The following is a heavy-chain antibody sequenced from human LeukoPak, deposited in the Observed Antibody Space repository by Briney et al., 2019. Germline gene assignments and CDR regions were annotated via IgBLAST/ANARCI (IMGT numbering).Heavy chain of an antibody. CDR3: ARERRSDGSYSRGEFDY. CDR2: ISACHGNT. D-gene: IGHD1-26*01. J-gene: IGHJ4*02. Sequence: SVPVPYHASAYIFTSYGISRVRQPTGQELERMGCISACHGNTNYAQNLQGRVTMTTDPSTSTAYMELRSLRSDDTAVYYCARERRSDGSYSRGEFDYWGQGTLVTVSS. CDR1: AYIFTSYG. V-gene: IGHV1-18*04.